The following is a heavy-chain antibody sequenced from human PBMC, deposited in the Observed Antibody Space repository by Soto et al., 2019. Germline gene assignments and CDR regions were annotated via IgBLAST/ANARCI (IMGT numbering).Heavy chain of an antibody. Sequence: QMHLVQSGAEVKKPGSSVKVSCKASGGSFTYTLSWVRQAPGQGLEWMGGIIPIFGTTNYAQKFQGRVTITADESTKTAYMELSTLRSEDTAVYYCARLHSHGTYGMDVWGQGITVTASS. CDR1: GGSFTYT. J-gene: IGHJ6*02. CDR3: ARLHSHGTYGMDV. CDR2: IIPIFGTT. V-gene: IGHV1-69*01. D-gene: IGHD5-18*01.